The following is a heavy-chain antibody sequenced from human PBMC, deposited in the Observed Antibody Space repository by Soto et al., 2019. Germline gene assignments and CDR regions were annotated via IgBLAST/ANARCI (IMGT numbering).Heavy chain of an antibody. J-gene: IGHJ4*02. D-gene: IGHD3-3*01. CDR1: GCSISSYY. CDR3: ARDFAYFDS. CDR2: IYYSGST. V-gene: IGHV4-59*01. Sequence: PSETLSLTCTVSGCSISSYYWSWIRQPPGKGLEWIGYIYYSGSTNYNPSLKSRVSISMDTSKNQFSLNLDSVTAADTAVYFCARDFAYFDSWGQGTLVTVSS.